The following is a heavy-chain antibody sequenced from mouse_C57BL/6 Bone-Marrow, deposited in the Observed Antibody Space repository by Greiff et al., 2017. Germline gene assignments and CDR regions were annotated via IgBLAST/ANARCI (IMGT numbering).Heavy chain of an antibody. D-gene: IGHD2-3*01. CDR3: ARLDGYYEAY. CDR2: ISSGGSYT. J-gene: IGHJ3*01. CDR1: GFTFSSYG. Sequence: EVQLVESGGDLVKPGGSLKLSCEASGFTFSSYGMSWVRQTPDKRLEWVATISSGGSYTYYPDSVKGRFTISRDNAKNTLYLQMGSLKSEDTAMYYCARLDGYYEAYWGQGTLVTVSA. V-gene: IGHV5-6*01.